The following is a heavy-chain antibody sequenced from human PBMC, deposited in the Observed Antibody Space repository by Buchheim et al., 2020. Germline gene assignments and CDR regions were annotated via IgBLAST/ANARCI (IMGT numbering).Heavy chain of an antibody. V-gene: IGHV3-30*18. CDR1: GFTFSSYG. Sequence: QVQLVESGGGVVQPGRSLRLSCAASGFTFSSYGMHWVRQAPGKGLEWVAVISYDGSNKYYADSVKGRFTISRDNSKNTLYLQMNSLRAEDTAVYYCAKGGVGASTVGYYGMDVWGQGTT. D-gene: IGHD1-26*01. CDR3: AKGGVGASTVGYYGMDV. J-gene: IGHJ6*02. CDR2: ISYDGSNK.